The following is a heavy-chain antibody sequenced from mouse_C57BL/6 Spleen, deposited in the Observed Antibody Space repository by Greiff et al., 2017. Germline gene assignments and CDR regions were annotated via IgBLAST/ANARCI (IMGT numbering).Heavy chain of an antibody. CDR3: ARRMTVVPYYFDY. CDR1: GYTFTDHT. CDR2: IYPRDGST. J-gene: IGHJ2*01. Sequence: VQLQQPDAELVKPGASVKISCKASGYTFTDHTIHWMKQRPEQGLEWIGYIYPRDGSTKYNEKFKGKATLTADKSASTAYMQLNSLTSEDSAVYFCARRMTVVPYYFDYWGQGTTLTVS. D-gene: IGHD1-1*01. V-gene: IGHV1-78*01.